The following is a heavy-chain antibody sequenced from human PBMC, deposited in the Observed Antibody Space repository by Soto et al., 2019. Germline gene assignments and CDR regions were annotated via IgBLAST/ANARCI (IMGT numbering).Heavy chain of an antibody. CDR1: GFTFSSYA. V-gene: IGHV3-30*04. Sequence: QVQLVESGGGVVQPGRSLRLFCAASGFTFSSYAMHWVRQAPGKGLEWVAVIAYDGRNKYYADSVKGRFTISRDNSKNTLYLQMNSLRIEDTAVYYSARELERVFDYWGQGTLVTVSS. CDR3: ARELERVFDY. J-gene: IGHJ4*02. D-gene: IGHD1-1*01. CDR2: IAYDGRNK.